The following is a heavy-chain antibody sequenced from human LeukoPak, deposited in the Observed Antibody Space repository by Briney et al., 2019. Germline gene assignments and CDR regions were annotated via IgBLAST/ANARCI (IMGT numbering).Heavy chain of an antibody. V-gene: IGHV3-30*03. D-gene: IGHD2-8*02. CDR1: GFTFSTYG. Sequence: GGSLRLSCEVSGFTFSTYGMYWVRQAPGKGLESVAVISHDGSKTYYADSVKGRSTISRNNPKNTVYLQLNSLTSDDTAVYYCARLPPSVFGVGTGDFDYWGQGTLVTVSS. CDR2: ISHDGSKT. CDR3: ARLPPSVFGVGTGDFDY. J-gene: IGHJ4*02.